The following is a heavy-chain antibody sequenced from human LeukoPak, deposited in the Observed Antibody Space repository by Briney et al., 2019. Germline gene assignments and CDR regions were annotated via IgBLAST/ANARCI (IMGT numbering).Heavy chain of an antibody. CDR1: GGSFSGYY. J-gene: IGHJ4*02. CDR2: INHSGST. Sequence: RPSETLSLTCAVYGGSFSGYYWSWIRQPPGKGLEWIGEINHSGSTNYNPSLKSRVTISVDTSKNQFSLKLSSVTAADTAVYYCARSRPSIIQLWSYFDYWGQGTLVTVSS. V-gene: IGHV4-34*01. D-gene: IGHD5-18*01. CDR3: ARSRPSIIQLWSYFDY.